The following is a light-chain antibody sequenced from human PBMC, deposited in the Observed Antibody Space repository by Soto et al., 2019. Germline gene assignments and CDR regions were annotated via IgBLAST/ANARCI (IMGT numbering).Light chain of an antibody. CDR1: HRLVNSDRNTH. Sequence: EVVMTQSPLSLPVTLGQPASISCRSSHRLVNSDRNTHLNWFPQRAGKSQRRLIYKGTKRESGVPAKFSGSGSGTDFTLRISRVEAEDVRVYYCMQGSHWPRTFGQGTRVEIK. V-gene: IGKV2-30*01. CDR3: MQGSHWPRT. J-gene: IGKJ1*01. CDR2: KGT.